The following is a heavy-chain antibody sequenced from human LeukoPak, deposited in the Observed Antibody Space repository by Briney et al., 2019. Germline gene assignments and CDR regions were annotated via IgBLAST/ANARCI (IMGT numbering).Heavy chain of an antibody. CDR3: ARAYEGSSSWYTLYYYYMDV. D-gene: IGHD6-13*01. CDR2: ISSSSSYI. V-gene: IGHV3-21*01. Sequence: GGSLRLSCAASGFTFDEYAMHWVRQAPGKGLEWVSSISSSSSYIYYADSVKGRFTISRDNAKNSLYLQMNSLRAEDTAVYYCARAYEGSSSWYTLYYYYMDVWGKGTTVTISS. CDR1: GFTFDEYA. J-gene: IGHJ6*03.